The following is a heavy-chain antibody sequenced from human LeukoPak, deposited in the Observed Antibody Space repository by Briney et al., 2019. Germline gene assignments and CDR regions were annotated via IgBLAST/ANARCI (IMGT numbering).Heavy chain of an antibody. D-gene: IGHD6-13*01. Sequence: SGGSLRLSCAASGFTFSSYGMHWVRQALGKGLEWVAFIRYDGSNKYYADSVKGRFTISRDNSKNTLYLQMNSLRAEDTAVYYCAKDRGRKQQLPGYYYMDVWGKGTTVTISS. CDR3: AKDRGRKQQLPGYYYMDV. CDR1: GFTFSSYG. J-gene: IGHJ6*03. CDR2: IRYDGSNK. V-gene: IGHV3-30*02.